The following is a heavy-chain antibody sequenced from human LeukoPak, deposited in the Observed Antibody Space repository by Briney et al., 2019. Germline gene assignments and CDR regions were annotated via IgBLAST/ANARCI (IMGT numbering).Heavy chain of an antibody. CDR2: TSGSGGST. J-gene: IGHJ4*02. D-gene: IGHD3-3*01. Sequence: PGGSLRLSCAASGFTFSSYAMSWVRQAPGKGLEWVSATSGSGGSTYYADSVKGRFTISRDNSKNTLYLQMNSLRAEDTDVYYCAKTSSIDFWSGYDDYWGQGTLVTVSS. V-gene: IGHV3-23*01. CDR3: AKTSSIDFWSGYDDY. CDR1: GFTFSSYA.